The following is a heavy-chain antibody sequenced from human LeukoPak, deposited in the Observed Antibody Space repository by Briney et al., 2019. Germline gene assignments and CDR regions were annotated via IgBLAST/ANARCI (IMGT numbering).Heavy chain of an antibody. Sequence: GGSLRLSCAASGFTISGFWMHWVRQIPGEGLVWVARMNSAGTTINYADSVKGRFTISRDNVRNTLHLQMNNLSLEDAAVYFCIREVQVRASASLGLWGRGTLVTVS. CDR3: IREVQVRASASLGL. CDR1: GFTISGFW. V-gene: IGHV3-74*01. D-gene: IGHD1-1*01. J-gene: IGHJ4*01. CDR2: MNSAGTTI.